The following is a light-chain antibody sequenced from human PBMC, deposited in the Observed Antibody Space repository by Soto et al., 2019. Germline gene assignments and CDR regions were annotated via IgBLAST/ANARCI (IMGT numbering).Light chain of an antibody. J-gene: IGLJ2*01. CDR2: DVS. V-gene: IGLV2-14*01. Sequence: QSALTQPASVSGSPGQSITISCTGTSSDVGGYNSVSWYQQHPGKAPQLIIYDVSNRPSGVSNRFSGSKSGNTASLTISGLQAEDEADYYCSAYTSRSTLVVFGGGTKLTVL. CDR1: SSDVGGYNS. CDR3: SAYTSRSTLVV.